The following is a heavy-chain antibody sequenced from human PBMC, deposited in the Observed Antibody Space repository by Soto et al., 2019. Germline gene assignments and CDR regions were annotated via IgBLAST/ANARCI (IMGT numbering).Heavy chain of an antibody. Sequence: EVQLVESGGGFVQPGGSLRLSCAASGFTVSSNYMSWVRQAPGKGLEWVSVIFTGGSTYYADSVKGRFTISRHSSKNTVYLQMNSLRAEDTAVYYCARERYSSGWLDAFDIWGQGTMVTVSS. CDR1: GFTVSSNY. CDR2: IFTGGST. V-gene: IGHV3-53*04. CDR3: ARERYSSGWLDAFDI. D-gene: IGHD6-19*01. J-gene: IGHJ3*02.